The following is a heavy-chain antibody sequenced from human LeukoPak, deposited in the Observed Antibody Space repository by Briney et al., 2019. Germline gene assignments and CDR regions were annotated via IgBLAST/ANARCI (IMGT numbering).Heavy chain of an antibody. CDR1: GGSISSSSYY. D-gene: IGHD2-2*01. V-gene: IGHV4-39*01. Sequence: PSETLSLTCTVSGGSISSSSYYWGWIRQPPGKGLEWIGEINHSGSTNYNPSLKSRVTISVDTSKNQFSLKLSSVTAADTAVYYCARHTSRYCSSTSCYRGNWFDPWGQGTLVTVSS. CDR2: INHSGST. CDR3: ARHTSRYCSSTSCYRGNWFDP. J-gene: IGHJ5*02.